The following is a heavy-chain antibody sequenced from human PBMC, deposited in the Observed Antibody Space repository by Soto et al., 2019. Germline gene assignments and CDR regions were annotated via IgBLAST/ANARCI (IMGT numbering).Heavy chain of an antibody. CDR3: TTWYSGSYCSVRWFDP. CDR1: GFTFSNAW. D-gene: IGHD1-26*01. Sequence: GGSLRLSCAASGFTFSNAWMNWVRQAPGKGLEWVGRIKSKTDGGTTDYAAPVKGRFTISSADSKNTLYLQMNSLKTEDTAVYYCTTWYSGSYCSVRWFDPWGQGTLVTVSS. V-gene: IGHV3-15*07. CDR2: IKSKTDGGTT. J-gene: IGHJ5*02.